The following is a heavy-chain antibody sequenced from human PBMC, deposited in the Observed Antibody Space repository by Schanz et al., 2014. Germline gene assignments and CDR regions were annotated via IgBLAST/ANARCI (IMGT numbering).Heavy chain of an antibody. CDR2: MNPDSGNT. J-gene: IGHJ5*02. Sequence: QVQLVQSGAEVKKPGASVKVSCKASGYTFTSDSMHWVRQAPGQGLEWMGWMNPDSGNTGYAQKFQGRVTMTRNTSISTAYMELSSLRSEDTAVYYCAREVGLYDRGWFDPWGQGTLVTVSA. V-gene: IGHV1-8*02. CDR1: GYTFTSDS. CDR3: AREVGLYDRGWFDP. D-gene: IGHD3-22*01.